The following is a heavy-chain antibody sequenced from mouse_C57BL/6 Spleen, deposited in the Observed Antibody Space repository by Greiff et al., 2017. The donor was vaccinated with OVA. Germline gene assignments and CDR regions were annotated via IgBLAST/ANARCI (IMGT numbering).Heavy chain of an antibody. V-gene: IGHV1-26*01. CDR1: GYTFTDYY. CDR3: ARSLGPYWYFDV. Sequence: VHVKQSGPELVKPGASVKISCKASGYTFTDYYMNWVKQSHGKSLEWIGDINPNNGGTSYNQKFKGKATLTVDKSSSTAYMELRSLTSEDSAVYYCARSLGPYWYFDVWGTGTTVTVSS. J-gene: IGHJ1*03. D-gene: IGHD4-1*01. CDR2: INPNNGGT.